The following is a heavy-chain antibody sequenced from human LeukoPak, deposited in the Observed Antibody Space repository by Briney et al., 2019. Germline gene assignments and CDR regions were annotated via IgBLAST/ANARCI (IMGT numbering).Heavy chain of an antibody. D-gene: IGHD5-12*01. CDR2: IYHSRST. J-gene: IGHJ4*02. V-gene: IGHV4-38-2*02. Sequence: SETLSLTCAVSGYSISSGYFWGWIRQPPGKGLEWIGSIYHSRSTYYNASLRSRVTISVDTSKNEFSLKLSFLSAADTGVYYCARDFSGYDVGYWGQGILVTVSS. CDR1: GYSISSGYF. CDR3: ARDFSGYDVGY.